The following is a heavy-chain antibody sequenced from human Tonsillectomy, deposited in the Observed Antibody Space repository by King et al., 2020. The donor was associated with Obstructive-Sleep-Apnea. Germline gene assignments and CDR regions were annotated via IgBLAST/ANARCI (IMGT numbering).Heavy chain of an antibody. V-gene: IGHV3-30*18. CDR1: GFTFNSYG. J-gene: IGHJ5*02. CDR2: ISYDGSNK. CDR3: AKNEASISAVSTDPIA. Sequence: VQLVESRGGVVQPGRSLRLSCAASGFTFNSYGMHWVRQAPGKGLEWLAVISYDGSNKNYADSVKGRFTISRDNSKNTLYLKMNSLRAEDTAMYYCAKNEASISAVSTDPIAWGQGTLVTVSS. D-gene: IGHD6-6*01.